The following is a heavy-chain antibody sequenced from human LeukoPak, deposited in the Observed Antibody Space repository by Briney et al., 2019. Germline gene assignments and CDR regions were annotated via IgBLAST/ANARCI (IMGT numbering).Heavy chain of an antibody. Sequence: PLETLSLTCAVYGGSFSGYYWSWIRQPPGKGLEWIGEINHSGSTNYNPSLKSRVTISVDTSKNQFSLKLSSVTAADTAVYYCARLRNYYDSSGDDYWGQGTLVTVSS. D-gene: IGHD3-22*01. CDR1: GGSFSGYY. J-gene: IGHJ4*02. CDR2: INHSGST. CDR3: ARLRNYYDSSGDDY. V-gene: IGHV4-34*01.